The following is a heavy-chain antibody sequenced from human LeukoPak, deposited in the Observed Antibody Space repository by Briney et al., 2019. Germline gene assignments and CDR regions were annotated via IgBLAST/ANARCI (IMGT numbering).Heavy chain of an antibody. V-gene: IGHV1-18*01. CDR3: ARDPYADTAMVPGY. D-gene: IGHD5-18*01. J-gene: IGHJ4*02. CDR1: GYTFTSYG. Sequence: ASVKVSCKASGYTFTSYGISWVRQAPGQGLEWMGWISAYNGNTNYAQKLQGRVTMTTDTSTSTAYMELRSLRSDDTAVYYCARDPYADTAMVPGYWGQGTLVTVSS. CDR2: ISAYNGNT.